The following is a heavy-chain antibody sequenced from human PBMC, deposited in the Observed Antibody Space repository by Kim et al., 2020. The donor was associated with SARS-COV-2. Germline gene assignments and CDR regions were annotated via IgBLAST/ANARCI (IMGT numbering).Heavy chain of an antibody. CDR2: ISSSSSTI. V-gene: IGHV3-48*02. CDR3: ARDRSGSYLDY. J-gene: IGHJ4*02. CDR1: GFTFSSYS. Sequence: GGSLRLSCAASGFTFSSYSMNWVRQAPGKGLEWVSYISSSSSTIYYADSVKGRFTISRDNAKNSLYLQMNSQRDEDTAVYYCARDRSGSYLDYWGQGTLVTVSS. D-gene: IGHD1-26*01.